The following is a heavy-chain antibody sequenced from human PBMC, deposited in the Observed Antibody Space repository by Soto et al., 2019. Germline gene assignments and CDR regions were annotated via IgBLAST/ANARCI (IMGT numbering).Heavy chain of an antibody. CDR3: ARESPSRYCSGGSCSETNWFDP. Sequence: SETLSLTCTVSVRSISSYYWSWIRQPPGKGLEWIGYIYYSGSTNYNPSLKSRVTISVDTSKNQFSLKLSSVTAADTAVYYCARESPSRYCSGGSCSETNWFDPWGQGTLVTVSS. CDR2: IYYSGST. D-gene: IGHD2-15*01. V-gene: IGHV4-59*01. CDR1: VRSISSYY. J-gene: IGHJ5*02.